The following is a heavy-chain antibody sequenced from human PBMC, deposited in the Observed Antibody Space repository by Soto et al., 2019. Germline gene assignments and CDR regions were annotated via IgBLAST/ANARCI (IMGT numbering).Heavy chain of an antibody. V-gene: IGHV1-8*01. Sequence: QVPLVQSGAEVKKPGASVKVSCKASGYTFTSYDINWGRQATGQGIEWMGWRNPHSGTTGYAQKFQGRVTMTRNTSLSTSYMEMSTLRSDDTVVDYYASGGDEGDYWGQRTLFTFSS. CDR2: RNPHSGTT. CDR1: GYTFTSYD. CDR3: ASGGDEGDY. J-gene: IGHJ4*02. D-gene: IGHD3-16*01.